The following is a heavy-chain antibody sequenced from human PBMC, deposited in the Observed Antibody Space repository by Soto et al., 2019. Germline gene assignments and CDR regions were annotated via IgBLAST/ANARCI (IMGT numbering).Heavy chain of an antibody. V-gene: IGHV3-7*01. D-gene: IGHD5-12*01. CDR2: IKQDGSEK. CDR1: GFTFSSYW. Sequence: GGSLRLSCAASGFTFSSYWMSWVRQAPGKGLEWVANIKQDGSEKHYVDSVKGRFTISRDNAKNSLYLQMNSLRAEDTAVYYCARDVSGYDYGYMDVWGKGTTVTVSS. CDR3: ARDVSGYDYGYMDV. J-gene: IGHJ6*03.